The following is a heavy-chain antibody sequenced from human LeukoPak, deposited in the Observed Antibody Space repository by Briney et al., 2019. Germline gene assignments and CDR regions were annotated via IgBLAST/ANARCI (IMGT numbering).Heavy chain of an antibody. V-gene: IGHV3-23*01. D-gene: IGHD4-23*01. CDR3: AKSLDYGGNRARLDF. CDR1: GFTFSSYA. CDR2: INGSGDRT. J-gene: IGHJ4*02. Sequence: GGSLRLSCAASGFTFSSYAMSWARQAPGKGLEWVSDINGSGDRTYYADSVKGRFTISRENSKNTLYLQMKSLRAEDTAVYYCAKSLDYGGNRARLDFWGQGTLVTVSS.